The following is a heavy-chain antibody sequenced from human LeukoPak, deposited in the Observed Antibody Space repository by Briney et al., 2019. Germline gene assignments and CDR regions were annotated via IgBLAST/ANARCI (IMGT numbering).Heavy chain of an antibody. CDR1: GYTFTTYY. Sequence: ASVKVSCKASGYTFTTYYISWVRQAPGQGLEWMGWIGAYNGNTNYAQKFQGRVTMTTDTSTSTAYMELRSLRSDDTAVYYCAREEGAPIAAANVWGLGTMVTVSS. J-gene: IGHJ3*01. V-gene: IGHV1-18*01. CDR2: IGAYNGNT. CDR3: AREEGAPIAAANV. D-gene: IGHD6-13*01.